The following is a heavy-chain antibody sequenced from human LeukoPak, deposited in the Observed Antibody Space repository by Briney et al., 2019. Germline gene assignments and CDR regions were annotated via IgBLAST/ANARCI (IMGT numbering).Heavy chain of an antibody. CDR3: PRDLWSRDLWSGYYTSYFDY. J-gene: IGHJ4*02. Sequence: SQTLSLTFAISGDSVSSNGASWNWIRQSPSRGLEWLGRTYYRSKWYNDYAVSVQSRITINPDTSKNQFSLPLNSGTAEAASVYYCPRDLWSRDLWSGYYTSYFDYWGQGTLVTVSS. V-gene: IGHV6-1*01. D-gene: IGHD3-3*01. CDR1: GDSVSSNGAS. CDR2: TYYRSKWYN.